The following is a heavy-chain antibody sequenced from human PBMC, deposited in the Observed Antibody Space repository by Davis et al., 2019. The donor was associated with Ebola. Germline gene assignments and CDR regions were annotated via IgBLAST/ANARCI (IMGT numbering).Heavy chain of an antibody. CDR3: TRPHYYDSSGCDY. CDR1: GFTFSSYW. CDR2: IRSKANSYAT. V-gene: IGHV3-73*01. J-gene: IGHJ4*02. D-gene: IGHD3-22*01. Sequence: GGSLRLSCAASGFTFSSYWMSWVRQASGKGLEWVGRIRSKANSYATAYAASVKGRFTISRDDSKNTAYLQMNSLKTEDTAVYYCTRPHYYDSSGCDYWGQGTLVTVSS.